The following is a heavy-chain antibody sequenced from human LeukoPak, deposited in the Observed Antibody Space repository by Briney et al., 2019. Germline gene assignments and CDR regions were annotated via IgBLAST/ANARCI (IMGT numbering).Heavy chain of an antibody. D-gene: IGHD1-1*01. V-gene: IGHV3-7*01. CDR3: ARDHNYAFDN. CDR2: IKQDGSEK. J-gene: IGHJ4*02. CDR1: GFTFSSYW. Sequence: GGSLRLSCAASGFTFSSYWMSWVRQAPGKGLEWVANIKQDGSEKYYVDSVRGRFTISADKAKNSLYLQMNSLRVEDTAVYYCARDHNYAFDNWGQGTLVSVAS.